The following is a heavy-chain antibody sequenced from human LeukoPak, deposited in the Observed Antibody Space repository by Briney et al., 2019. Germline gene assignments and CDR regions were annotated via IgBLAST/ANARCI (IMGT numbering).Heavy chain of an antibody. D-gene: IGHD2-15*01. CDR1: GYTFTSYG. Sequence: ASVTVSCKASGYTFTSYGISWVRQAPGQGLEWMGWISAYNGNTNYAQKLQGRVTMTTDTSTSTAYMELRSLRSDDTAVYYCARDLARYCSGGSCYSGYWGQGTLVTVSS. CDR3: ARDLARYCSGGSCYSGY. V-gene: IGHV1-18*01. CDR2: ISAYNGNT. J-gene: IGHJ4*02.